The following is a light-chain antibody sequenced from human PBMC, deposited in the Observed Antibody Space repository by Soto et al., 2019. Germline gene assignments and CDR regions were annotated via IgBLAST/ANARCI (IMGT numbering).Light chain of an antibody. J-gene: IGKJ1*01. CDR1: QSVRSNY. CDR2: NSS. V-gene: IGKV3-20*01. Sequence: EIVLTQSPGTLSLSPGERATLSCRASQSVRSNYLAWYQQKTGQAPRLLIYNSSTRATGIPDRFSGSGSGTDFTLTISRLEPEDFALYYCQQYRDLPQTFGQGTQVEIK. CDR3: QQYRDLPQT.